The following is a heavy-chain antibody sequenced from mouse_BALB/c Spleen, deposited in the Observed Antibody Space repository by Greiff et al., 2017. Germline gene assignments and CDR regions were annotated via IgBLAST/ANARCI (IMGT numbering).Heavy chain of an antibody. CDR2: ISSGSSTI. D-gene: IGHD1-1*01. CDR3: ARDPLSTGSSYDWYFDV. V-gene: IGHV5-17*02. J-gene: IGHJ1*01. Sequence: EVQGVESGGGLVQPGGSRKLSCAASGFTFSSFGMHWVRQAPEKGLEWVAYISSGSSTIYYADTVKGRFTISRDNPKNTLFLQMTSLRSEDTAMYYCARDPLSTGSSYDWYFDVWGAGTTVTVSS. CDR1: GFTFSSFG.